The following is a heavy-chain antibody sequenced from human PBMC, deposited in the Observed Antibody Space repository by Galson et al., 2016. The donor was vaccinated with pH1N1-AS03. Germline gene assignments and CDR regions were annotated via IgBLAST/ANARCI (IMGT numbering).Heavy chain of an antibody. CDR3: ANILWFGRLSFP. CDR2: ISGPGDAT. D-gene: IGHD2-21*01. J-gene: IGHJ4*02. V-gene: IGHV3-23*01. Sequence: SLRLSCAASGFNFHNYAMTWVRQAPGKGLEWVSSISGPGDATYYAESVRGRFIISRDNSNNTLFLQMNSLRVEDTAVYYCANILWFGRLSFPWGQGTLVAVSS. CDR1: GFNFHNYA.